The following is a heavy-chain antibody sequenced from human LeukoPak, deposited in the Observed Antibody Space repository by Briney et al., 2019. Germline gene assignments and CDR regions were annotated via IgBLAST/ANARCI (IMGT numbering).Heavy chain of an antibody. CDR2: ISYDGSNK. D-gene: IGHD4-23*01. J-gene: IGHJ4*02. CDR1: GFTFSSYG. V-gene: IGHV3-30*03. Sequence: PGGSLRLSCAASGFTFSSYGMHWVRQATGKGLEWVAVISYDGSNKYYADSVKGRFTISRDNSKNTLYLQMNSLRAEDTAVYYCARLGYGGGINNDYWGQGTLVTVSP. CDR3: ARLGYGGGINNDY.